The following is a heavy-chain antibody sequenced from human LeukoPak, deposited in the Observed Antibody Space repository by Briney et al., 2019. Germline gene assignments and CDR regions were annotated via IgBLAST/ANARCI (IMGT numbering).Heavy chain of an antibody. CDR2: IYTGDSDP. CDR3: ARQDNDAVDI. Sequence: GESLKISCKGSGYRFTNYSIAWVRQMPGKGLEWMGIIYTGDSDPRYSPSFQGQVTISADKSISTAFLQWSSLKASDTAMYYCARQDNDAVDIWGQGTMVTVSS. CDR1: GYRFTNYS. J-gene: IGHJ3*02. V-gene: IGHV5-51*01.